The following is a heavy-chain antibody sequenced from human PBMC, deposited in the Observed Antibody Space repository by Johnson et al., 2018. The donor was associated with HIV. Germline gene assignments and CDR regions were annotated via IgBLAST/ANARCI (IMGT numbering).Heavy chain of an antibody. V-gene: IGHV3-9*01. D-gene: IGHD6-6*01. CDR3: AKVIVYGPGAFDI. J-gene: IGHJ3*02. Sequence: VQLVESGGGLVKPGGSLRLSCAASGFTFSDYSMTWIRQAPGKGLEWVSGISWNSGSIGYADSVKGRFTISRDNATNSLYLQMNSLRAEDTALYYCAKVIVYGPGAFDIWGQGTMVTVSS. CDR1: GFTFSDYS. CDR2: ISWNSGSI.